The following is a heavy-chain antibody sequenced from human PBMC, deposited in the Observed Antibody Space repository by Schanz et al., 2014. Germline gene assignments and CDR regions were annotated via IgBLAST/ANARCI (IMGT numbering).Heavy chain of an antibody. D-gene: IGHD6-13*01. Sequence: VQLLQSGGALVQPGGSLRLSCSASGFTFSDYYMNWIRQAPGKGLEWLSYISRDGTTSYYADSVKGRFTISRDNAKNSLYLEMTSLRGEDTAVYYCAKDLAAVGVFDYWGQGSLXTVSP. CDR3: AKDLAAVGVFDY. J-gene: IGHJ4*02. CDR2: ISRDGTTS. V-gene: IGHV3-11*01. CDR1: GFTFSDYY.